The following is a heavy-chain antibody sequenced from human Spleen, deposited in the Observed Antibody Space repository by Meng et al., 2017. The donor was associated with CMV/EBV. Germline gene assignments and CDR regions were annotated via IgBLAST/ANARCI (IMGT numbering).Heavy chain of an antibody. J-gene: IGHJ4*02. Sequence: YDGSFSDYYWNWIRQSPGKGLEWIGEINHVGSTNYNPSLKSRVSMSRDTSRGEFSLTLTSVTAADTATFYCARGRVASIGTSYYFDLWGQGTLVTVSS. D-gene: IGHD1-1*01. CDR2: INHVGST. V-gene: IGHV4-34*01. CDR1: DGSFSDYY. CDR3: ARGRVASIGTSYYFDL.